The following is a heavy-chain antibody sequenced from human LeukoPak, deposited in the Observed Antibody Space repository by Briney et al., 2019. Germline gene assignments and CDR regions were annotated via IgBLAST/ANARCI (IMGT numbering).Heavy chain of an antibody. CDR1: GGSFSRYY. CDR3: ARGPTISETGYFDY. CDR2: INHRGDT. D-gene: IGHD1-1*01. Sequence: PSETLSLTCAVYGGSFSRYYWSWIRQSPGKGLEWIAEINHRGDTNYNPSVKSRVTISVDTSKNQLSLKVTSLTAADTAVYFCARGPTISETGYFDYWGQGTLVTVSS. J-gene: IGHJ4*03. V-gene: IGHV4-34*01.